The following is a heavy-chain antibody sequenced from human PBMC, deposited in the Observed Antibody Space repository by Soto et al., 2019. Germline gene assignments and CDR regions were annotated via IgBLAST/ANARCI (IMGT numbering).Heavy chain of an antibody. V-gene: IGHV4-30-2*01. Sequence: QLQLQESGSGLVKPSETLSLTCAVSGGSISSGAYSWSWIRQPPGKGLEWVGYIYHSGSTYYNPSLNSRVTISVDRSKNRFSLNLNSVTAADTAVYYCARATRPITMTYPNWFDPWGQGTLVTVSS. D-gene: IGHD3-22*01. CDR2: IYHSGST. CDR3: ARATRPITMTYPNWFDP. CDR1: GGSISSGAYS. J-gene: IGHJ5*02.